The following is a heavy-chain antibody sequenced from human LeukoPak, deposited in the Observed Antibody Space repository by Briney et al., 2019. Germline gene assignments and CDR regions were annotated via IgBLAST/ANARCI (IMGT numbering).Heavy chain of an antibody. D-gene: IGHD2-2*01. CDR2: IIPIFGTA. Sequence: SVKVSCKASGGTFSSYAISWVRQAPGQGLEWMGGIIPIFGTANYAQKFQGRVTITTDESTSTAYMELSSLGSEDTAVYYCARGASGCSSTSCYLDAFDIWGQGTMVTVSS. V-gene: IGHV1-69*05. CDR1: GGTFSSYA. CDR3: ARGASGCSSTSCYLDAFDI. J-gene: IGHJ3*02.